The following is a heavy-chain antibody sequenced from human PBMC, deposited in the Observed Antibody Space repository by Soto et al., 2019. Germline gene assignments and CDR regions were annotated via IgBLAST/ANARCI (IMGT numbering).Heavy chain of an antibody. J-gene: IGHJ5*02. V-gene: IGHV1-69*02. CDR1: GGTFSSYT. D-gene: IGHD6-13*01. CDR3: ARTTAAGTSDWFDP. Sequence: QVQLVQSGAEVKKPGSSVKVSCKASGGTFSSYTISWVRQAPGQGLEWMGRIIPILGIANYAQKFQGRVTITADKSTSTAYVELSSLRSEDTAVYYCARTTAAGTSDWFDPWGQGTLVTVSS. CDR2: IIPILGIA.